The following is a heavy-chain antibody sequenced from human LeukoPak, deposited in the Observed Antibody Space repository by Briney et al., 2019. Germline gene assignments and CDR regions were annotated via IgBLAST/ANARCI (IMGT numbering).Heavy chain of an antibody. D-gene: IGHD6-13*01. CDR2: ISYDGSNK. J-gene: IGHJ2*01. CDR3: AKDRQQLVWYFDL. V-gene: IGHV3-30*18. CDR1: GFTFSSYG. Sequence: PGGSLRLSCAASGFTFSSYGMHWVRQAPGKGLEWVAVISYDGSNKYYADSVKGRFTISRDNSKSTLFLQMNSLRAEDTAVYYCAKDRQQLVWYFDLWGRGTLVTVSS.